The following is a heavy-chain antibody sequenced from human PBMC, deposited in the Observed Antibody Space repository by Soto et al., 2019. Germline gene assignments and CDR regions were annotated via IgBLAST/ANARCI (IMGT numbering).Heavy chain of an antibody. CDR3: ARMVRGSTVGYYYYMDV. D-gene: IGHD3-10*01. V-gene: IGHV1-18*01. CDR2: ISPYNGDT. CDR1: GYTFTSHG. J-gene: IGHJ6*03. Sequence: QVQLVQSGAEVKKPGASVKVSCKTSGYTFTSHGISWVRQAPGQGLEWMGWISPYNGDTNYAQKLQGRVSVTTDSSRRTAYMELRSLRSEDTAGYYCARMVRGSTVGYYYYMDVWGKGTTVTVSS.